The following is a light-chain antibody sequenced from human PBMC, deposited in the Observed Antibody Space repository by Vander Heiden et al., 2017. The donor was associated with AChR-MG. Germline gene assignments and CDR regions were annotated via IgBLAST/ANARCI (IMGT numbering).Light chain of an antibody. V-gene: IGKV3-15*01. CDR3: QHDKSWPS. CDR1: QSVGST. J-gene: IGKJ4*01. CDR2: EAS. Sequence: IVMTQSPATLSASPGESATLSCRASQSVGSTLAWYQQKPGQPPRLLIYEASTSATGIPARFSGSGSETEFTLTISSLQSEDFAIYYCQHDKSWPSFGGGTKVEIK.